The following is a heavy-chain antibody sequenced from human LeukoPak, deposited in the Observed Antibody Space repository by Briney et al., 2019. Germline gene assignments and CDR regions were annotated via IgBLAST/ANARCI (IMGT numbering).Heavy chain of an antibody. CDR2: ISYDGSNK. CDR1: GFTFSSYA. V-gene: IGHV3-30*01. CDR3: ARDRGGSYLVGFDY. J-gene: IGHJ4*02. Sequence: GGSLRLSCAASGFTFSSYAMHWVRQAPGKGLEWVAVISYDGSNKYYADSVKGRFTISRDNSKNTLYLQMNSLRAEDTAVYYCARDRGGSYLVGFDYWGQGTLVTVSS. D-gene: IGHD1-26*01.